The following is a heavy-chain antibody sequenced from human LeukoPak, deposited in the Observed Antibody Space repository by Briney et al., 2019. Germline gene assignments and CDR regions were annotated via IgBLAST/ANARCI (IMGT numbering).Heavy chain of an antibody. CDR2: IYSGGST. Sequence: GGSLRLSCAASGFTVSSNYMSWVRQAPGKGLEGVSVIYSGGSTYYADSVKGRFTISRDNSKNTLYLQMNSLRAEDTAVYYCARDGPAAIFGYYYYGMDVWGQGTTVTVSS. CDR3: ARDGPAAIFGYYYYGMDV. CDR1: GFTVSSNY. J-gene: IGHJ6*02. V-gene: IGHV3-66*01. D-gene: IGHD2-2*01.